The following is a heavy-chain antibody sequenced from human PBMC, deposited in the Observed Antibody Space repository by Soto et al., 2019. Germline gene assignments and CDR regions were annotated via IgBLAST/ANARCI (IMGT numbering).Heavy chain of an antibody. Sequence: QVQLVESGGGVVQPGGSLRLSCAASGFTLSNVGMHWVRQAPGKGLEWVAIIWYDGSNKFYGDSVKGRFTISRDTSKNTLYLPMNILITQDTAVYYCATDDHMIRRVLYGMDVWGQRTTVTVSS. J-gene: IGHJ6*02. CDR2: IWYDGSNK. V-gene: IGHV3-33*01. CDR1: GFTLSNVG. D-gene: IGHD3-10*01. CDR3: ATDDHMIRRVLYGMDV.